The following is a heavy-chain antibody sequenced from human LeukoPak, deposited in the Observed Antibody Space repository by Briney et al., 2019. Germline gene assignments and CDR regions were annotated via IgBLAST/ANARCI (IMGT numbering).Heavy chain of an antibody. CDR3: AAKGNGYTGTYVFAH. J-gene: IGHJ4*02. CDR1: GLSVTSNY. CDR2: LYSSGYT. D-gene: IGHD5-12*01. V-gene: IGHV3-66*01. Sequence: GGSLTLSCAASGLSVTSNYMSWVRQAPGQGLEWVSVLYSSGYTKYADSVKGRFSISRDTSENTLSLHMNSLRAEDSAVYYCAAKGNGYTGTYVFAHWGRGTLVTVSS.